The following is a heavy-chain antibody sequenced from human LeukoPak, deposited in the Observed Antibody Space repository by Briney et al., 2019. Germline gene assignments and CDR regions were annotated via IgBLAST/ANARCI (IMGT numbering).Heavy chain of an antibody. D-gene: IGHD3-3*01. CDR1: GGSFSGYY. V-gene: IGHV4-34*01. CDR3: ARGQFWRYFDY. J-gene: IGHJ4*02. Sequence: SETLSLTCAVYGGSFSGYYWSWIRQPPGKGLEWIGEINHSGSTNYNPSLKSRVTISVDTSKNQFSLKLSSVTAADTAVYYCARGQFWRYFDYWGQGTLATVSS. CDR2: INHSGST.